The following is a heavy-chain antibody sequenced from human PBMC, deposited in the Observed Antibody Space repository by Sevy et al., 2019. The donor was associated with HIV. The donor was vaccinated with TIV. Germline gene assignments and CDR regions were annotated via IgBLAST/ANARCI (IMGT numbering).Heavy chain of an antibody. CDR1: GFNFRNSV. CDR2: IKVGGDT. J-gene: IGHJ4*02. D-gene: IGHD3-10*01. V-gene: IGHV3-23*01. CDR3: AKTVAYGTTWFGKVED. Sequence: GGYLRLSCAASGFNFRNSVMSWIRQAPGEGLEWVSTIKVGGDTHYTDSVKGRFTIYRDNSKNTLSLQMNSLTAEDTAVYYCAKTVAYGTTWFGKVEDWGQGALVIVSS.